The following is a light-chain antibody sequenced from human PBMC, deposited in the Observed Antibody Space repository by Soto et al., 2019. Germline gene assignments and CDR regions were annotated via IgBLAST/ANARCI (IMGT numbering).Light chain of an antibody. V-gene: IGKV3-15*01. CDR1: QSLGGN. Sequence: EIVMTHSPATLSVSPGDTATLSCRASQSLGGNLAWYQQKPGQAPRLLISGASTGATGIPARFSGSGSGTEFTLTISSLQSEDCAIYYCQQYHTWPITFGGGTKVDI. J-gene: IGKJ4*01. CDR3: QQYHTWPIT. CDR2: GAS.